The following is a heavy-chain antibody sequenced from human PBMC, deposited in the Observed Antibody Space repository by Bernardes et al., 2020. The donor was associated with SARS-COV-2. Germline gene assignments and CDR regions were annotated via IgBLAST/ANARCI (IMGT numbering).Heavy chain of an antibody. CDR3: ARGHSRSWFDD. D-gene: IGHD3-22*01. CDR1: GFTVSSKY. J-gene: IGHJ4*02. CDR2: THSDSGT. Sequence: GGSLRLSCAASGFTVSSKYMSWVRQAPGKGLEWVSSTHSDSGTNYADSGKDRFTISRENSKNILYLQMNSLRTEDTAVYYCARGHSRSWFDDWGRGTLVTVSS. V-gene: IGHV3-66*02.